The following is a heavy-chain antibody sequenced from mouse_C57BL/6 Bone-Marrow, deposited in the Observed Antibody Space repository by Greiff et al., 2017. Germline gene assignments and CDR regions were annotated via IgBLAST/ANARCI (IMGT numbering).Heavy chain of an antibody. CDR3: ARRDYYGSPFAY. V-gene: IGHV1-26*01. J-gene: IGHJ3*01. Sequence: EVQLQQSGPELVKPGASVKISCKASGYTFTDYYMNWVKQSHGKSLEWIGDINPNNGGTSYNQKFKGKATLTVDKSSSTAYMELRSLTSEDSAVYYCARRDYYGSPFAYWGQGTLVTVSA. CDR2: INPNNGGT. CDR1: GYTFTDYY. D-gene: IGHD1-1*01.